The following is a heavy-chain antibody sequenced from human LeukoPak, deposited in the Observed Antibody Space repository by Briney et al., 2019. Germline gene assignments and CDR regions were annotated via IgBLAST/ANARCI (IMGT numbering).Heavy chain of an antibody. CDR1: GFTVSSNY. CDR3: ASGLNGSSWPTDFQH. V-gene: IGHV3-53*01. Sequence: GGSLRLSCAASGFTVSSNYMSWVRQAPGKGLEWVSVIYSGGNTYYADSVKGRFTISRDNSKNTLYLQMNSLRAEDTAVYYCASGLNGSSWPTDFQHWGQGTLVTVSS. D-gene: IGHD6-13*01. CDR2: IYSGGNT. J-gene: IGHJ1*01.